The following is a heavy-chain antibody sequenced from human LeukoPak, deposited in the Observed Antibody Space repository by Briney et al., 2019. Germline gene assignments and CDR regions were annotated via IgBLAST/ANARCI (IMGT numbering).Heavy chain of an antibody. CDR2: ISGSGDST. CDR1: GFTFSSYA. CDR3: AKTYRYCSSTSCYNY. D-gene: IGHD2-2*02. J-gene: IGHJ4*02. V-gene: IGHV3-23*01. Sequence: GGSLRLSCAASGFTFSSYAMSWVRQAPGKGLEWVSGISGSGDSTYYADSVKGRFTISRDNSKNTLYLQMNSLRAEDTAVYYCAKTYRYCSSTSCYNYWGQGTLVTVSS.